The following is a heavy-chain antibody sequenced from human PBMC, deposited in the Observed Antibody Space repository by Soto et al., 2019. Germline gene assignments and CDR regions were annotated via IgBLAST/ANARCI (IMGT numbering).Heavy chain of an antibody. CDR1: GGSISSSSYY. CDR3: AGRDPEIVSAVTTSQDFDY. Sequence: LSLTCTVSGGSISSSSYYWGWIRQPPGKGLEWIGSIYYSGSTYYNPSLKSRVTISVDTSKNQFSLKLSSVTAADTAVYYCAGRDPEIVSAVTTSQDFDYWGQGTLVTVSS. V-gene: IGHV4-39*01. CDR2: IYYSGST. J-gene: IGHJ4*02. D-gene: IGHD4-17*01.